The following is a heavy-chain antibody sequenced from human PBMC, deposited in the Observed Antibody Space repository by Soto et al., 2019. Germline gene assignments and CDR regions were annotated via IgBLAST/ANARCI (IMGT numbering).Heavy chain of an antibody. V-gene: IGHV3-30-3*02. CDR3: AKQQWLAYFDY. J-gene: IGHJ4*02. D-gene: IGHD6-19*01. CDR2: ISYDGSNK. CDR1: GFTFSSYA. Sequence: LSCAASGFTFSSYAMHWVRQAPGKGLEWVAVISYDGSNKYYADSVKGRFTISRDNSKNTLYLPMNSLRAEDTAVYYCAKQQWLAYFDYWGQGTLVTVSS.